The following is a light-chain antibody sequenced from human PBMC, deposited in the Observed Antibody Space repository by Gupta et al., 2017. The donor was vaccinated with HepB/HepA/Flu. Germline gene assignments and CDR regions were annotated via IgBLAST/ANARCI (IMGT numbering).Light chain of an antibody. CDR3: QLRSNGPPEGT. V-gene: IGKV3-11*01. CDR2: DAS. J-gene: IGKJ4*01. Sequence: VLTQSPATLSLSPGERATLSCRASQSVSSYFAWYQQKPGQAPRLLIYDASSRAPGIPARFSGNGSGTDFTLTISSLDPEDSAVYYCQLRSNGPPEGTFGGGTKIEIK. CDR1: QSVSSY.